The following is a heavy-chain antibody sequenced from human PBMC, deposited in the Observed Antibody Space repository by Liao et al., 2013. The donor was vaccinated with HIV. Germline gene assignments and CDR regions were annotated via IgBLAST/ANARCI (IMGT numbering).Heavy chain of an antibody. V-gene: IGHV4-34*01. Sequence: QVQLQQWGAGLLKPSETLSLTCAVYGGSFSGYYWSWIRQPPGKGLEWIGEINHSGSTNYNPSLKSRVTISVDTSKNQFSLKLSSVTAADTAVYYCARGGRWLRPYYFDYWGQGTLVTVSS. CDR3: ARGGRWLRPYYFDY. D-gene: IGHD5-12*01. CDR1: GGSFSGYY. J-gene: IGHJ4*02. CDR2: INHSGST.